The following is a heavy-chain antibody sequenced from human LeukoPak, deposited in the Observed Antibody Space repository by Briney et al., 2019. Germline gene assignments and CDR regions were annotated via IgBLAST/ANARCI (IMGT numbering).Heavy chain of an antibody. CDR1: GVSITTYY. CDR3: ATTTKLAWFDP. CDR2: IDTSGST. J-gene: IGHJ5*02. V-gene: IGHV4-4*09. Sequence: SETLSLTCTVSGVSITTYYWSWIRQPPGKGLEWIGYIDTSGSTNYNPSLKSRVTISVDTSKDQFSLNLGSVTAADTAVYYCATTTKLAWFDPWGQGTLVTVSS. D-gene: IGHD1-26*01.